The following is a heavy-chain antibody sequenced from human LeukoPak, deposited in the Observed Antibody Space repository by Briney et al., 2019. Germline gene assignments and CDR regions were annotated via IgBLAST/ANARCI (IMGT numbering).Heavy chain of an antibody. CDR1: GGSISSYY. J-gene: IGHJ6*02. Sequence: SETLSLTCTVSGGSISSYYWSWIRQPPGKGLEWIGYIYYSGSTNYNPSLKSRVTISVDTSKNQFSLKLSSVTAADTAVYYCARDTIVAAGYHMDVWGQGTTVTVSS. CDR2: IYYSGST. CDR3: ARDTIVAAGYHMDV. V-gene: IGHV4-59*01. D-gene: IGHD6-13*01.